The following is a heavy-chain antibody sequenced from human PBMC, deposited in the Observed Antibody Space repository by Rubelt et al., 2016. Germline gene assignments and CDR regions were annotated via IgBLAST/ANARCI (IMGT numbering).Heavy chain of an antibody. Sequence: GGGVVQPGGSLRLSCAASGFTFSSYAMHWVRQAPGKGLEWVAVISYDGSNKYYADSVKGRFTISRDNSKNTLYLQMNSLRAEDTAVYYCATGTGYDFWSGPGRGLGLDYWGQGTLVTVSS. V-gene: IGHV3-30*04. CDR2: ISYDGSNK. J-gene: IGHJ4*02. D-gene: IGHD3-3*01. CDR3: ATGTGYDFWSGPGRGLGLDY. CDR1: GFTFSSYA.